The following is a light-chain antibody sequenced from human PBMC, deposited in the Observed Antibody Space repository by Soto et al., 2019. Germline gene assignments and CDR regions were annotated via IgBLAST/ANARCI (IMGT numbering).Light chain of an antibody. Sequence: EIVMTQSPATLSVSPGERATLSCRASQSVSSNLAWYQQKPGQAPRLLIYGASTRATAIPARFSGSGSGTEFTLTTSSLKSEDFAVYYCQQYGTWWTFGQGTKVEIK. CDR3: QQYGTWWT. CDR2: GAS. CDR1: QSVSSN. J-gene: IGKJ1*01. V-gene: IGKV3-15*01.